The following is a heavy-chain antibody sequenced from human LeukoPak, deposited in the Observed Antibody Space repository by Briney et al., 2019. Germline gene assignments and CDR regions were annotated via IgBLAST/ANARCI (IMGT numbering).Heavy chain of an antibody. V-gene: IGHV3-9*03. CDR3: AKEANRNDAFDI. CDR2: ISWNSGSI. Sequence: PGRSLTLSCAASGFTFDDYAMHWVRQAPGKGLEWVSGISWNSGSIGYADSVKGRFTISRDNAKNSLYLQMNSLRAEYMALYYCAKEANRNDAFDIWGQGTMVTVSS. J-gene: IGHJ3*02. CDR1: GFTFDDYA.